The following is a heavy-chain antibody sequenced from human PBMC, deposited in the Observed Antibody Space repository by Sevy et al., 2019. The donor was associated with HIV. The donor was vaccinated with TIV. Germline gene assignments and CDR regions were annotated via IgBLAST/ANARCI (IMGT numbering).Heavy chain of an antibody. Sequence: GESLKISCTASGFTFSDYYMTWIRQAPGKGLEWVSYISGSGSTIDYADSVKGRFTISRDNAKKSLYLQMKSLRDDDTAVYYCARAAGWLDPWGQGTLVTVSS. CDR2: ISGSGSTI. CDR1: GFTFSDYY. CDR3: ARAAGWLDP. V-gene: IGHV3-11*01. J-gene: IGHJ5*02.